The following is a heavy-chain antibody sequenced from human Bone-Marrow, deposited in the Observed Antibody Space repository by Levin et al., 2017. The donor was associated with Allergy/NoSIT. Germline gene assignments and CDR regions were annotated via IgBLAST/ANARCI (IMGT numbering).Heavy chain of an antibody. V-gene: IGHV6-1*01. CDR2: TYYRSKWYH. J-gene: IGHJ4*02. CDR1: GDSVSSNSAA. CDR3: ARDRDWSFTY. Sequence: SETLSLTCAISGDSVSSNSAAWNWIRQSPSRGLEWLGRTYYRSKWYHDFAVSLKGRITINADTSKNQFSLQLNSVTPEDTAIYYCARDRDWSFTYWGQGTLVTVSS. D-gene: IGHD3-9*01.